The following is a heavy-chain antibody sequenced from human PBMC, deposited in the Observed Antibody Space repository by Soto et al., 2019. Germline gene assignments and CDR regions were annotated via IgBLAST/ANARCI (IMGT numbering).Heavy chain of an antibody. Sequence: EVQLVESGGGLVPPGGSLRLYCAGAGFTFSSYWMSWVRQAPGKGLKWVANIKQDGSEKYYVDSVNGRFTISRDNAKNSLYLRMHSLRVEDTAVYYCAREKRANGYFDYWGQGTLVAVSP. CDR2: IKQDGSEK. D-gene: IGHD6-25*01. J-gene: IGHJ4*02. CDR3: AREKRANGYFDY. CDR1: GFTFSSYW. V-gene: IGHV3-7*01.